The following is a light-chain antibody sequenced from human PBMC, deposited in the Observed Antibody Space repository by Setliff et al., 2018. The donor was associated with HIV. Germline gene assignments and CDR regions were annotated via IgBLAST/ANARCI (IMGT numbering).Light chain of an antibody. CDR1: TSDIGAYNL. J-gene: IGLJ1*01. Sequence: QSALTQPASVSGSPGQPITISCTGTTSDIGAYNLVSWYQQYPGKAPKLLIYDVTKRLSGVSDRFSASKSANTASLTISGLHTEDEADYFCSSYTTTSAYVFGAGTKVTV. CDR2: DVT. V-gene: IGLV2-14*03. CDR3: SSYTTTSAYV.